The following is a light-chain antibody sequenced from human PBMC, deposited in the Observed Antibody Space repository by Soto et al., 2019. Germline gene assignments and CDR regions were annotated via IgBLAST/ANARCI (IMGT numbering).Light chain of an antibody. Sequence: DIQMTQSPSSLSASVGDRVTITCRASQSFSSWLAWYQQTPGKAPKLLIYQASTLESGVPSRFSGSGSGTDFTLTISSLRPEDFATYYCQQTYSTPRTFGQGTKVDIK. J-gene: IGKJ1*01. V-gene: IGKV1-39*01. CDR2: QAS. CDR1: QSFSSW. CDR3: QQTYSTPRT.